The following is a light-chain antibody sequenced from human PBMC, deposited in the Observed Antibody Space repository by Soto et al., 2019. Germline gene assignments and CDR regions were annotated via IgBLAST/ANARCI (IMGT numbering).Light chain of an antibody. CDR1: SSDVGGYNF. V-gene: IGLV2-11*01. J-gene: IGLJ3*02. CDR3: SSHAGTYPGV. CDR2: DVT. Sequence: QSALTQPRSESGSPGQSVTISCTGTSSDVGGYNFVSWYQQLPGKAPKLMIYDVTKRPSGVPDRFSGSKSGNTASLTISGLQAEDEADYYCSSHAGTYPGVFGGGTKLTVL.